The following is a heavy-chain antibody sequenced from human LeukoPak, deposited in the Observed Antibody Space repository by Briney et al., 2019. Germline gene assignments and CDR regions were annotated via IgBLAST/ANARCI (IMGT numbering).Heavy chain of an antibody. Sequence: SETLSLTCTVSGGSISSGDYYWSWIRQPPGKGLEWIGYIYYSGSTYYNPSLKSRVTISVDTSKNQFSLKLSSVTAADTAVYYCARVLRIAVAGNWFDPWGQGTLVTVSS. CDR1: GGSISSGDYY. V-gene: IGHV4-30-4*01. D-gene: IGHD6-19*01. J-gene: IGHJ5*02. CDR2: IYYSGST. CDR3: ARVLRIAVAGNWFDP.